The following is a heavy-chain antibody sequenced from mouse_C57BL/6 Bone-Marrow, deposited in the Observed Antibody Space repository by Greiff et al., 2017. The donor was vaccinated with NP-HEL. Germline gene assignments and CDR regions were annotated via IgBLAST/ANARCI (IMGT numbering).Heavy chain of an antibody. CDR2: IDPENGDT. Sequence: EVQLVESGAELVRPGASVKLSCTASGFNIKDDYMHWVKQRPEQGLEWIGWIDPENGDTEYASKFQGKATITADTSSNTACLQLSSLTSEDTAVYYCTSYYGSGDYWGQGTTLTVSS. J-gene: IGHJ2*01. V-gene: IGHV14-4*01. CDR3: TSYYGSGDY. CDR1: GFNIKDDY. D-gene: IGHD1-1*01.